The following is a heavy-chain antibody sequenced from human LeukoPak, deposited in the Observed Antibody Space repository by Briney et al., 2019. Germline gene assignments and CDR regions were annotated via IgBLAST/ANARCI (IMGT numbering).Heavy chain of an antibody. CDR2: IYTSGST. J-gene: IGHJ4*02. V-gene: IGHV4-4*07. Sequence: SETLSFTCTVSGGSISSYYWSWIRQPAGKGLEWIGRIYTSGSTNYNPSLKSRVTMSVDTSKNQFSLKLSSVTAADTAVYYCAREGVGELGPYYFDYWGQGTLVTVSS. CDR1: GGSISSYY. D-gene: IGHD3-10*01. CDR3: AREGVGELGPYYFDY.